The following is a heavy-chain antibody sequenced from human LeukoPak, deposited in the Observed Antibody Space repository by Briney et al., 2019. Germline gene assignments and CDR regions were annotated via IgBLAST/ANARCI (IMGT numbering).Heavy chain of an antibody. CDR3: AREFRKGWDWFDP. J-gene: IGHJ5*02. CDR1: GGSLRSGSYY. V-gene: IGHV4-61*02. CDR2: NHAGGST. Sequence: SQTLSLTCTVSGGSLRSGSYYWSWIRQPAGKWLEWILRNHAGGSTNYNPSLKSRVTISADTSKNQFSLKLSSVTAADTAVYYCAREFRKGWDWFDPWGQGTLVTVSS. D-gene: IGHD1-26*01.